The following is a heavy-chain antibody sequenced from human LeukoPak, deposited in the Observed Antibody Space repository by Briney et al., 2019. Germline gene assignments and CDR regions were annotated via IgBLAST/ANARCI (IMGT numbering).Heavy chain of an antibody. CDR2: INHSGST. D-gene: IGHD3-3*02. CDR3: ARGRSPGLST. Sequence: PSETLSLTCAVYGGSFSGYYWSWIRQPPGKGLEWIGEINHSGSTNYNPSLKSRVTISVDTSKNQFSLKLSSVTAADTAVYYCARGRSPGLSTWGQGTLVTVSS. J-gene: IGHJ5*02. V-gene: IGHV4-34*01. CDR1: GGSFSGYY.